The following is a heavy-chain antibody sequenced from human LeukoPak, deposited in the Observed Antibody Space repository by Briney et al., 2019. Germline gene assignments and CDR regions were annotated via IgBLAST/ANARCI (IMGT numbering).Heavy chain of an antibody. D-gene: IGHD6-13*01. CDR3: ASSHSTRYYFDY. CDR2: INHSGST. CDR1: GGSFSGCY. V-gene: IGHV4-34*01. J-gene: IGHJ4*02. Sequence: NPSETLSLTCAVYGGSFSGCYWSWIRQPPGKGLEWIGEINHSGSTNYNPSLKSRVTISVDTSKNQFSLKLSSVTAADTAVYYCASSHSTRYYFDYWGQGTLVTVSS.